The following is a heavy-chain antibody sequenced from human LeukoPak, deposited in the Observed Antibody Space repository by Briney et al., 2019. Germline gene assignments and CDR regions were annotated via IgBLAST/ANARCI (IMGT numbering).Heavy chain of an antibody. CDR2: IIPILGIA. CDR1: GGTFSSYA. J-gene: IGHJ4*02. CDR3: ARDGKILTPYSSSWKTAYFDY. V-gene: IGHV1-69*04. D-gene: IGHD6-13*01. Sequence: SVKVSCKASGGTFSSYAISWVRQAPGQGLEWMGRIIPILGIANYAQKFQGRVTITADKSTSTAYMELSSLRSEDTAVYYCARDGKILTPYSSSWKTAYFDYWGQGTLVTVSS.